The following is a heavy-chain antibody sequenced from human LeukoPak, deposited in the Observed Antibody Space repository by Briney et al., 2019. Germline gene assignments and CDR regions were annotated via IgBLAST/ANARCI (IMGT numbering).Heavy chain of an antibody. J-gene: IGHJ5*02. Sequence: GGSLRLSCAASGFTFSSYSMNWVRQAPGKGLEWVSSITGSSSYIYYADSVRGRFTISRDNAKNSLYLQMNSLRAEDTAVYYCARDSIRSGFWFDPWGQGTLVTVSS. D-gene: IGHD3-22*01. CDR1: GFTFSSYS. CDR2: ITGSSSYI. CDR3: ARDSIRSGFWFDP. V-gene: IGHV3-21*01.